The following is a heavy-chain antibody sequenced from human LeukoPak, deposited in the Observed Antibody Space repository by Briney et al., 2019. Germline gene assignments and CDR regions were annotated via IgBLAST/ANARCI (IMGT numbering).Heavy chain of an antibody. D-gene: IGHD3-16*01. V-gene: IGHV3-7*05. Sequence: GGSLRLSCAASGFTFSTYWLSWVGQAPGKGVEWVANIKEDGSEKKYMDSVKGRFTISRDNAKKTLYLQMNILRAEDTAVYYCARERLRTRSAFEYWGQGTLVTVSS. CDR1: GFTFSTYW. CDR2: IKEDGSEK. CDR3: ARERLRTRSAFEY. J-gene: IGHJ4*02.